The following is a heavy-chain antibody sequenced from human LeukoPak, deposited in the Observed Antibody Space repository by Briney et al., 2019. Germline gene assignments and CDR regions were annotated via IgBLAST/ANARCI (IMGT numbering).Heavy chain of an antibody. D-gene: IGHD3-22*01. CDR3: ARVGDTSGHYYPYYFDY. CDR2: ISYDGSNK. Sequence: GGSLRLSCAASGFTFSSYAMHWVRQAPGKGLEWVAVISYDGSNKYYADSVKGRFTISRGNAKNSLYLQMNSLRAEDTAVYYCARVGDTSGHYYPYYFDYWGQGTLVTVSS. V-gene: IGHV3-30-3*01. J-gene: IGHJ4*02. CDR1: GFTFSSYA.